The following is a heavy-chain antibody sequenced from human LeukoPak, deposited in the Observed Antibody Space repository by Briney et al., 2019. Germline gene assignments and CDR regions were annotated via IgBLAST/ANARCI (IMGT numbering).Heavy chain of an antibody. V-gene: IGHV2-5*01. J-gene: IGHJ3*02. CDR2: IYWNDDK. CDR1: GFSLMTSGVG. D-gene: IGHD3-22*01. Sequence: SGPTLVNPTQTLTLTCTFSGFSLMTSGVGVGWIRQPPGKTLEWLALIYWNDDKRYGPFLKSRLTITKDTSKNQVVLTMTNLDPVDTATYYCVHRAYYDSSDDAFDMWGHGTMVTVSS. CDR3: VHRAYYDSSDDAFDM.